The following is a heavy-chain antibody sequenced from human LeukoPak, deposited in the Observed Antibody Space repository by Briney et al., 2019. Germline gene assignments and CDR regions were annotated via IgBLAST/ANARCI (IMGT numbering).Heavy chain of an antibody. J-gene: IGHJ4*02. CDR2: IKTDGSST. CDR3: VAYNWNYPDY. V-gene: IGHV3-74*01. Sequence: GGSLRLSCAASGFTFSNYTLNWVRQAPEKGLVWVSRIKTDGSSTAYADSVKGRFTISRDNAKNTLYLQMNSLRAEDTAVYYCVAYNWNYPDYWGQGTLVTVSS. D-gene: IGHD1-20*01. CDR1: GFTFSNYT.